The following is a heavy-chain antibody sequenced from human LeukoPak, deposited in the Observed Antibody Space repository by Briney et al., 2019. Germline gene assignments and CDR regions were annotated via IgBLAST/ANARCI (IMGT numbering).Heavy chain of an antibody. D-gene: IGHD2-15*01. V-gene: IGHV4-59*01. CDR3: ARHCSGGSCYSY. CDR2: IYYSGST. Sequence: SETLSLTCTVSGGSISSYYWSWIRQPPGKGLEWIGYIYYSGSTNYNPSLKSRVTISVDTSKNQFSLKLSSVTAADTAVYYCARHCSGGSCYSYWGQGTLVAISS. J-gene: IGHJ4*02. CDR1: GGSISSYY.